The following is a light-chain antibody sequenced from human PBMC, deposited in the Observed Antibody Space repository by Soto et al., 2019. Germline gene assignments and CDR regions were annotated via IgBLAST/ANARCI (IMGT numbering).Light chain of an antibody. J-gene: IGKJ1*01. Sequence: EIVLTQSPGALSLSPGDRVTLSCRASRSVSGGFLAWYQQRPGQAPRLIIYGASSRATGVPDRFSGSGSGTDFTLTISRLAPEDFAVYYCQQYGSSPGTFGQGTKVEIE. CDR3: QQYGSSPGT. CDR2: GAS. CDR1: RSVSGGF. V-gene: IGKV3-20*01.